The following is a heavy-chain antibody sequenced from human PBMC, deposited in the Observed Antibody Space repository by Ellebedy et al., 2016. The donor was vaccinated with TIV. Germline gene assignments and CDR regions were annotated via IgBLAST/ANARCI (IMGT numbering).Heavy chain of an antibody. CDR1: GGSISSGGYY. CDR2: IYYSGST. J-gene: IGHJ4*02. Sequence: SETLSLTXTVSGGSISSGGYYWSWIRQHPGKGLEWIGYIYYSGSTYYNPSLKSRVTISVDTSKNQFSLKLSSVTAADTALYYCARGRRYYDSSGYYLDYWGRGTLVTVSS. CDR3: ARGRRYYDSSGYYLDY. V-gene: IGHV4-31*03. D-gene: IGHD3-22*01.